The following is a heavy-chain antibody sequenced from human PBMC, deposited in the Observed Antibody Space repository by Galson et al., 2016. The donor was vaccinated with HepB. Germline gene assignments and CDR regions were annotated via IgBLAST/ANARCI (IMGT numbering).Heavy chain of an antibody. CDR1: GAPISPHF. J-gene: IGHJ3*01. CDR3: ARGFGYHAFDF. Sequence: CTVSGAPISPHFWSWIRQPPGKRLEWTGYISYRGNTNYSASLTSRVTISLDTSDKQFSLKLNSVTAADTAVYYCARGFGYHAFDFWGQGTTVTVSS. D-gene: IGHD5-18*01. V-gene: IGHV4-59*11. CDR2: ISYRGNT.